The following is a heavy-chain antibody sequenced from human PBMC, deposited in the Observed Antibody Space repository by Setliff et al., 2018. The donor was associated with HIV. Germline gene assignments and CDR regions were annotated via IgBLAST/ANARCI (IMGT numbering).Heavy chain of an antibody. CDR2: INPNSGGT. V-gene: IGHV1-2*02. D-gene: IGHD3-22*01. J-gene: IGHJ3*02. CDR1: GYTFTGYY. Sequence: ASVKVSCKASGYTFTGYYMHWVRRAPGQGLEWMGWINPNSGGTNYAQKFQGRVTMTRDTSISTAYMELSRLRSDDTAVYYCARDRYYDSSGYYWFDAFDIWGQGTMVTVSS. CDR3: ARDRYYDSSGYYWFDAFDI.